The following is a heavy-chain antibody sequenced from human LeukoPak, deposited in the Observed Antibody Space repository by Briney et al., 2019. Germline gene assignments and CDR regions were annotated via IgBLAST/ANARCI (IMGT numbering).Heavy chain of an antibody. J-gene: IGHJ4*02. CDR2: IYYSGST. V-gene: IGHV4-30-4*01. D-gene: IGHD3-22*01. Sequence: SETLSLTCTVSGGSISSGDYYWSWIRQPPGKGLEWIGYIYYSGSTYYNPSLKSRVTISVDTSKNQFSLKLSSVTAADTTVYYCARYSEIYYYDSSGYDYWGQGTLVTVSS. CDR1: GGSISSGDYY. CDR3: ARYSEIYYYDSSGYDY.